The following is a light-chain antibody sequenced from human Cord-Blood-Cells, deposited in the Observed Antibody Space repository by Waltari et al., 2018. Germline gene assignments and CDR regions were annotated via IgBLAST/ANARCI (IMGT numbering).Light chain of an antibody. CDR1: SSDVGSYNL. J-gene: IGLJ2*01. CDR2: EGS. CDR3: CSYAGSSTV. V-gene: IGLV2-23*01. Sequence: QSALTQPASVSGSPGQSITIPCTGTSSDVGSYNLVSWYQQHPGKAPKLMIYEGSKRPSGVSNRFSGSKSGNTASLTISGLQAEDEADYYCCSYAGSSTVFGRGTKLTVL.